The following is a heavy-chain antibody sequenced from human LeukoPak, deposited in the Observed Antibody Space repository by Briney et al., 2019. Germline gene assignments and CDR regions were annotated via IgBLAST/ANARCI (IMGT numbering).Heavy chain of an antibody. J-gene: IGHJ6*03. CDR2: INPNSGGT. CDR1: GYTFTGYY. V-gene: IGHV1-2*02. CDR3: ARGDAGYDFWSGYYPGGYMDV. D-gene: IGHD3-3*01. Sequence: GASVKVSCKASGYTFTGYYMHWVRQAPGQGLEWMGWINPNSGGTNYAQKFQGRVTMTRDTSISTAYMELSRLRSDDTAVYYCARGDAGYDFWSGYYPGGYMDVWGKGTTVTVSS.